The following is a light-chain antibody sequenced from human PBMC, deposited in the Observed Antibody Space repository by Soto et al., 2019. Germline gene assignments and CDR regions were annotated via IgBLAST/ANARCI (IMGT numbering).Light chain of an antibody. CDR3: QQYNNWPPT. J-gene: IGKJ5*01. CDR1: QSVTTRY. V-gene: IGKV3-15*01. Sequence: IVLTQSPGTLPLSPGERATLSCRASQSVTTRYLAWYQQKPGXAPRLLIYDVSTRATGVPARFSGSGSGTEFTLTISSQQSEDFAVYYCQQYNNWPPTFGQGTRLEIK. CDR2: DVS.